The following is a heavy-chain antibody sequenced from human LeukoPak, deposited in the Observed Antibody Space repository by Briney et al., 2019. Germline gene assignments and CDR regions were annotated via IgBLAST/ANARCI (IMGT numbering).Heavy chain of an antibody. V-gene: IGHV4-59*12. Sequence: PSETLSLTCTVSGGSISRYYWSWIRQPPGKGLEWIGYMYYSGSTNYNPSLKSRVTISVDTSKNQFSLNLNSVTGADTAVYYCARGSSSVANWGQGTLVTVSS. J-gene: IGHJ4*02. CDR1: GGSISRYY. CDR2: MYYSGST. D-gene: IGHD5-12*01. CDR3: ARGSSSVAN.